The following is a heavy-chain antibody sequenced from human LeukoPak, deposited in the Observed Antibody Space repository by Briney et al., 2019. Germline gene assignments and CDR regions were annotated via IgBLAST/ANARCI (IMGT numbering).Heavy chain of an antibody. V-gene: IGHV4-34*01. J-gene: IGHJ3*02. Sequence: SETLSLTCAVYGGSFSGYYWSWIRQPPGKGLEWIGEINHSGSTNYNPSLKSRVTISVDTSKNQFSLKLSSVTAADTAVYYCASGPRAFDIWGQGTMVTVSS. CDR2: INHSGST. CDR3: ASGPRAFDI. CDR1: GGSFSGYY.